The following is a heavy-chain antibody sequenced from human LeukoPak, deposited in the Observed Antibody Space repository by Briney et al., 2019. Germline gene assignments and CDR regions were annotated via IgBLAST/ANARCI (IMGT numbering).Heavy chain of an antibody. CDR2: ISYDGSNK. V-gene: IGHV3-30*01. CDR3: ARAYSSSWYYYYMDV. J-gene: IGHJ6*03. CDR1: GFTFSSYA. D-gene: IGHD6-13*01. Sequence: PGGSLRLSCAASGFTFSSYAMRWVRQAPGKGLEWVAVISYDGSNKYYADSVKGRFTISRDNSKNTLYLQMNSLRAEDTAVYYCARAYSSSWYYYYMDVWGKGTTVTVSS.